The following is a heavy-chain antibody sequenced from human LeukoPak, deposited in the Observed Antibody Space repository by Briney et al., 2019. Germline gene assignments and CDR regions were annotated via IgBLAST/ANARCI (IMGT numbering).Heavy chain of an antibody. V-gene: IGHV3-30*04. CDR3: AREGSGGSFEHPSYYMDV. CDR2: ISYDGSNK. CDR1: GFTFSSYA. J-gene: IGHJ6*03. D-gene: IGHD1-26*01. Sequence: QPGGSLRLSCAASGFTFSSYAMHWVRQAPGKGLEWVAVISYDGSNKYYADSVKGRFTISRDNAKNSLYLQMNSLRAEDTAVYYCAREGSGGSFEHPSYYMDVWGKGTTVTVSS.